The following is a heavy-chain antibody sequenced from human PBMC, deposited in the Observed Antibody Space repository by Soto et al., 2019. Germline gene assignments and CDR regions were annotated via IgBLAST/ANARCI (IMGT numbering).Heavy chain of an antibody. D-gene: IGHD5-12*01. CDR2: IYYSGST. V-gene: IGHV4-31*03. J-gene: IGHJ6*02. CDR1: GGSISSGGYY. CDR3: AASCVACGGCNYYGMDV. Sequence: QVQLQESGPGLVKPSQTLSLTCTVSGGSISSGGYYWSWIRQHPGKGLEWIGYIYYSGSTYYNPSLKSRVTMSVATSKNQCSLKQISVTAADTAAYCCAASCVACGGCNYYGMDVWGQGTTVTVSS.